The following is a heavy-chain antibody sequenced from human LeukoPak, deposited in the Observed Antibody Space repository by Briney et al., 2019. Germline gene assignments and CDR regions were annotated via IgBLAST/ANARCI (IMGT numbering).Heavy chain of an antibody. D-gene: IGHD3-22*01. J-gene: IGHJ3*02. V-gene: IGHV4-39*01. CDR3: ARQTSSGYSYAFDI. CDR1: GGSISSRSYY. CDR2: IYYSGST. Sequence: PSETPSLTCTVSGGSISSRSYYWGWIRQPPGKGLEWIGSIYYSGSTYYNPSLKSRVTISVDTSKNQFSLKLSSVTAADTAVYYCARQTSSGYSYAFDIWGQGTMVTVSS.